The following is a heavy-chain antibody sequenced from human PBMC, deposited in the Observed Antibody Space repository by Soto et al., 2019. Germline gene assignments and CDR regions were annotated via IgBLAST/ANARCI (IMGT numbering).Heavy chain of an antibody. CDR3: ARESRETTIDYYYYMDV. D-gene: IGHD5-12*01. V-gene: IGHV3-66*01. Sequence: GGSLRLSCAASGVPVSSNYMSWVRQAPGKGLEWVSVIYSGGSTYYADSVKGRFTISRDNSKNTLYLQMNSLRAEDTAVYYCARESRETTIDYYYYMDVWGKGTTVTVSS. CDR2: IYSGGST. J-gene: IGHJ6*03. CDR1: GVPVSSNY.